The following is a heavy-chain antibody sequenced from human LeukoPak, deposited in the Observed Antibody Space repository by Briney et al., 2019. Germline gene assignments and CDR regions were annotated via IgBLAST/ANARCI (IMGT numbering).Heavy chain of an antibody. V-gene: IGHV3-30*04. D-gene: IGHD2-2*01. CDR2: ISYDGSNK. J-gene: IGHJ4*02. Sequence: GGSLRLSCAASGFTFSSYAMHWVRQAPGKGLEWVAVISYDGSNKYYADSVKGRFTISRDNSKNTLYLQMNSLRAEDTAVYYCAPLVVPAAIAYWGQGTLVTVSS. CDR3: APLVVPAAIAY. CDR1: GFTFSSYA.